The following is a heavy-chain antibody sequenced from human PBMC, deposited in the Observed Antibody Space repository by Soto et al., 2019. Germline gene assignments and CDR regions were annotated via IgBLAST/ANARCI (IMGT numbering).Heavy chain of an antibody. D-gene: IGHD4-17*01. Sequence: GGSLRLSCAASGFTFSSYSMNWVRQAPGKGLEWVSSISSSSSYIYYADSVKGRFTISRDNAKNSLYLQMNSLRAEDTAVYYCARDKEIDPYGDYDPDRGGFYYYYYMDVWGKGTTVTVSS. V-gene: IGHV3-21*01. J-gene: IGHJ6*03. CDR3: ARDKEIDPYGDYDPDRGGFYYYYYMDV. CDR1: GFTFSSYS. CDR2: ISSSSSYI.